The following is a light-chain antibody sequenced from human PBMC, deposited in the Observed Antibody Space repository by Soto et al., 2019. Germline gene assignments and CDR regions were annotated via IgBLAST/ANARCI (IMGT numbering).Light chain of an antibody. Sequence: QSALTQPASVSGSPVQSITISCTGTSSDVGGYNYVSWYQQHPGKAPKLMIYEVSNQPSGVSNRFSGSKSGNTASLTISGLQAEDEADYCCSSYTSSSTPLYVFGTGTKVTVL. J-gene: IGLJ1*01. CDR1: SSDVGGYNY. CDR2: EVS. V-gene: IGLV2-14*01. CDR3: SSYTSSSTPLYV.